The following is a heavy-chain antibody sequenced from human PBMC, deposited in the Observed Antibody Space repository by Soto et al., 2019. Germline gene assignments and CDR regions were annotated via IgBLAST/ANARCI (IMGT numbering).Heavy chain of an antibody. V-gene: IGHV6-1*01. J-gene: IGHJ4*02. D-gene: IGHD3-3*02. CDR1: GDSVSRNGVA. CDR3: VRGQHSAFGY. CDR2: TYYRSKWSS. Sequence: QVPLRQSGPGLVKPSQTLSLTCAISGDSVSRNGVAWNWIRQSPSRGLEWLGRTYYRSKWSSDYVVPLKSRITINPDTSQRQVSLRRNSVTPEDTAVYFCVRGQHSAFGYRGQATLVTVSS.